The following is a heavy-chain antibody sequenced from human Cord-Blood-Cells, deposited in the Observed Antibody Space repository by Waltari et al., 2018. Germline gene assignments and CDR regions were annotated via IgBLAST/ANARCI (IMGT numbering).Heavy chain of an antibody. V-gene: IGHV1-69*06. CDR3: ARGPVEVATIPFYWYFDL. CDR1: GGTFSSYA. D-gene: IGHD5-12*01. J-gene: IGHJ2*01. Sequence: QVQLVQSGAEVKKPGSSVQVSCKASGGTFSSYAISWVRQATGQGLEWMGGIIPIFGTANYAQKFQGRVTITADKSTSTAYMELSSLRSEDTAVYYCARGPVEVATIPFYWYFDLWGRGTLVTVSS. CDR2: IIPIFGTA.